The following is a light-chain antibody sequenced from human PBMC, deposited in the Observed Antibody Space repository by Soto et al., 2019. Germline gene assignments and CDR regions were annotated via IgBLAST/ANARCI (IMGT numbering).Light chain of an antibody. CDR1: QSVSSCY. Sequence: EIVLTQSPGTLSLSPGERATLSCRASQSVSSCYLAWYQQKPGQAPRLLLYGASSRATGIPDRFSGSGSGTDFTLTISRLEPEDFAVYYCQQYGSSRTLGQGTKVEIK. CDR2: GAS. J-gene: IGKJ1*01. CDR3: QQYGSSRT. V-gene: IGKV3-20*01.